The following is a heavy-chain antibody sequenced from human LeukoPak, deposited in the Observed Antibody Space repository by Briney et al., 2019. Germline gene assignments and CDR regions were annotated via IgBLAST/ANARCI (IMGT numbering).Heavy chain of an antibody. D-gene: IGHD3-9*01. V-gene: IGHV1-69*05. CDR3: ARGPYDIMTGPNFDP. J-gene: IGHJ5*02. CDR2: IIPIFGTA. Sequence: ASVKVSCKASGGTFSSYAISWVRQAPAQGLEWMGRIIPIFGTANYAQKFQGRVTITTDESTSTAYMELSSLRSEDTAVYYCARGPYDIMTGPNFDPWGQGTLVTVSS. CDR1: GGTFSSYA.